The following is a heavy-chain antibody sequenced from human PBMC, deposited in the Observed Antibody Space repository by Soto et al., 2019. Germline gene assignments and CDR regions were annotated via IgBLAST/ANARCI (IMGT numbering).Heavy chain of an antibody. CDR2: LYYGRSA. J-gene: IGHJ4*02. V-gene: IGHV4-59*01. Sequence: QVQLQESGPGLVKPSETLSLTCAVSGDSISGYYCMWIRQPPGKGLESIGYLYYGRSANYNPSLKRRVTLSVDTSTNQCSLTLSSMTAADTAVYYCALRSMAVVPEYWGQGTLVTVSS. CDR1: GDSISGYY. CDR3: ALRSMAVVPEY. D-gene: IGHD3-22*01.